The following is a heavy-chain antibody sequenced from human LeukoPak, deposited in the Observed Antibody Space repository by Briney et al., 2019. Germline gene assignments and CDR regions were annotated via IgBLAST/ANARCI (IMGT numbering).Heavy chain of an antibody. Sequence: PGGSLRLSCAASGFTFSDYYMSWIRQAPGKGRGWVSYISSSGSTKYYADSVKGRFTISRDNAKNSLYLQMNSLRAEDTAVYYCARERYGGNGDLDYWGQGTLVTVSS. CDR3: ARERYGGNGDLDY. CDR1: GFTFSDYY. J-gene: IGHJ4*02. V-gene: IGHV3-11*01. CDR2: ISSSGSTK. D-gene: IGHD4-23*01.